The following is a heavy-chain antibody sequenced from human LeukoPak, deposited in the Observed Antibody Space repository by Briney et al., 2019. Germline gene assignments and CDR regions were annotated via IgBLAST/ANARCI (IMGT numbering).Heavy chain of an antibody. CDR2: INPNSGGT. J-gene: IGHJ4*02. D-gene: IGHD2-2*01. CDR1: GYTFTGYY. CDR3: ARGRLAHCSSSSCYGDPLFDY. V-gene: IGHV1-2*02. Sequence: ASVKVSCKSSGYTFTGYYMHWVRQAPGQGLEWMGWINPNSGGTNYARKFQGRVTMTWDTSISTAYMELSRLRSDDTAVYFCARGRLAHCSSSSCYGDPLFDYWGQGTLVTVSS.